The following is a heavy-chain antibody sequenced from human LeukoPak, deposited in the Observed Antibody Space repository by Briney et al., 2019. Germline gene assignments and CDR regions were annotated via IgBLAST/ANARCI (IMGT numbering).Heavy chain of an antibody. CDR3: ARGSSGSYSLDAFDI. CDR1: GFTFSSYW. Sequence: GGSLRLSCAASGFTFSSYWMSWVRQAPGKGLEWVANIKQDGSEKYYVDSVKGRFTISRDNVKHSLYLQMNSLRAEDTALYYCARGSSGSYSLDAFDIWGQGTMVTVSS. CDR2: IKQDGSEK. D-gene: IGHD1-26*01. J-gene: IGHJ3*02. V-gene: IGHV3-7*03.